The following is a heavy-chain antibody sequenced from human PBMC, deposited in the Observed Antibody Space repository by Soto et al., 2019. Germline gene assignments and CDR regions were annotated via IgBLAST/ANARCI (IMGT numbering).Heavy chain of an antibody. V-gene: IGHV1-69*13. CDR1: GGTFSSYA. CDR3: ARSPAGYSSAYGYYYGMDV. CDR2: IIPIFGTA. Sequence: GASVKVSCKASGGTFSSYAISWVRQAPGQGLEWMGGIIPIFGTANYAQKFQGRVTITADESTSTAYMELSSLRSEDTAVYYCARSPAGYSSAYGYYYGMDVWGQGTTVTV. D-gene: IGHD6-19*01. J-gene: IGHJ6*02.